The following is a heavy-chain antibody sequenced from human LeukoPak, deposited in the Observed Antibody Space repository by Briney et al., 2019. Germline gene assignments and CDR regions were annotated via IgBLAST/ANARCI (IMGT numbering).Heavy chain of an antibody. CDR3: ARARLAPNSGYL. D-gene: IGHD5-12*01. CDR2: INWNGGST. V-gene: IGHV3-20*04. J-gene: IGHJ5*02. Sequence: GGSLRLSCAASGFTFDDYGMSWVRQAPGKGLEWVSGINWNGGSTGYADSVKGRFTISRDNAKNSLYLQMNSLRAEDTAVYYCARARLAPNSGYLWGQGTLVTVSS. CDR1: GFTFDDYG.